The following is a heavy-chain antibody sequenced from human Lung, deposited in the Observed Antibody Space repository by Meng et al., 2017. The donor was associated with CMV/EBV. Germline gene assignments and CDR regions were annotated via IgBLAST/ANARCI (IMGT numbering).Heavy chain of an antibody. CDR2: IKQDGSEK. D-gene: IGHD3-3*01. J-gene: IGHJ6*02. Sequence: GGSLRLXXAASGFTFSSYWMSWVRQAPGKGLEWVANIKQDGSEKYYVDSVKGRFTISRDNAKNSLYLQMNSLRAEDTAVYYCAREGVFGVVIAGYYGMDVWGQGTXVTVSS. V-gene: IGHV3-7*01. CDR3: AREGVFGVVIAGYYGMDV. CDR1: GFTFSSYW.